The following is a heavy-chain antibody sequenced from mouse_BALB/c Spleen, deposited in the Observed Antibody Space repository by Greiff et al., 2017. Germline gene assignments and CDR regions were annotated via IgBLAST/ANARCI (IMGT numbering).Heavy chain of an antibody. V-gene: IGHV2-9*02. J-gene: IGHJ3*01. Sequence: VMLVESGPGLVAPSQSLSITCTVSGFSLTSYGVHWVRQPPGKGLEWLGVIWAGGSTNYNSALMSRLSISKDNSKSQVFLKMNSLQTDDTAMYYCARVGIYYGNYGWFAYWGQGTLVTVSA. CDR2: IWAGGST. D-gene: IGHD2-1*01. CDR3: ARVGIYYGNYGWFAY. CDR1: GFSLTSYG.